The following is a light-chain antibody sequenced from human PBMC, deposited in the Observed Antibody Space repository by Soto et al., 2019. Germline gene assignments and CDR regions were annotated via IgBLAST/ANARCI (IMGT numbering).Light chain of an antibody. CDR1: RSDVGHYNR. CDR3: SSYTSSSTLV. Sequence: QSALTQPPSVSGSPGQSVTISCTGTRSDVGHYNRVSWYQQPPGTAPKVIIYEVNNRPSGVPDRFSGSKSGNTASLTISGLQAEDEADYYCSSYTSSSTLVFGGGTKVTVL. V-gene: IGLV2-18*02. J-gene: IGLJ2*01. CDR2: EVN.